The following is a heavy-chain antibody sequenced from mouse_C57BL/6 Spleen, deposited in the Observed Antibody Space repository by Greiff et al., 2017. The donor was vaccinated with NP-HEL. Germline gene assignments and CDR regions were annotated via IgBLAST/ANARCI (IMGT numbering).Heavy chain of an antibody. D-gene: IGHD1-1*01. Sequence: VQLQQSGPELVKPGASVTISCKASGYAFSSSWMNWVKQRPGKGLEWIGRIYPGDGATNYNGKFKGKATLTADKSSRTAYMQLSSLTSEDSAVYFCARKDYGYAMDYWGQGTSVTVSS. CDR2: IYPGDGAT. CDR3: ARKDYGYAMDY. J-gene: IGHJ4*01. V-gene: IGHV1-82*01. CDR1: GYAFSSSW.